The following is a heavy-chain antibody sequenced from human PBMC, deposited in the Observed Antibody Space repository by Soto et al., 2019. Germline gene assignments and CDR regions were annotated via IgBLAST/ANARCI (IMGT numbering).Heavy chain of an antibody. CDR3: ARGFLELVRHYYYYYYMDV. CDR2: INPSGGST. V-gene: IGHV1-46*03. J-gene: IGHJ6*03. Sequence: QVQLVQSGAKVKKPGASVKVSCKASGYTFTSYYMHWVRQAPGQGLEWMGIINPSGGSTSDAQKFQGRVTMTRDTSTSTVYLELSSLRSEDTAVYYCARGFLELVRHYYYYYYMDVWGKGTTVTVSS. D-gene: IGHD3-3*01. CDR1: GYTFTSYY.